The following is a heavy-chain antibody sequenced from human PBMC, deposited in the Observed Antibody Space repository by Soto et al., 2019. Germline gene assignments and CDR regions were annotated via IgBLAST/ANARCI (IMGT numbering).Heavy chain of an antibody. V-gene: IGHV1-69*13. CDR2: IIPIFGTA. Sequence: ASVKVSCKASGGTFSGYAISWVRQAPGQGLEWMGGIIPIFGTANYAQKFQGRVTITADESTSTAYMELSSLRSEDTAVYYCARVGVTVGPFDYWGQGTLVTVSS. CDR3: ARVGVTVGPFDY. CDR1: GGTFSGYA. J-gene: IGHJ4*02. D-gene: IGHD3-10*01.